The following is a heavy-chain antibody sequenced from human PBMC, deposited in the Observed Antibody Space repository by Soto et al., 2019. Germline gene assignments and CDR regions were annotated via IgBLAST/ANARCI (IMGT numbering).Heavy chain of an antibody. J-gene: IGHJ4*02. CDR2: INPNSGGT. V-gene: IGHV1-2*02. Sequence: QVQLVQSGAEVKKPGASVKVSCKASGYTFTGYYMHWVRQAPGQGLEWMGWINPNSGGTNYAQKFQGRVTMTRDTSISTAYMELRRLRSDDTAVYYCARGDELLWFGESQYYFDYWGQGTLVTVSS. D-gene: IGHD3-10*01. CDR1: GYTFTGYY. CDR3: ARGDELLWFGESQYYFDY.